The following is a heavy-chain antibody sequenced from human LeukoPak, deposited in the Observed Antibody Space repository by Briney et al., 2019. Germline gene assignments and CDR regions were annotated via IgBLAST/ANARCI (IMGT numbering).Heavy chain of an antibody. CDR2: ISSSSSYI. J-gene: IGHJ1*01. V-gene: IGHV3-21*01. CDR3: ARCALLPLAFQH. D-gene: IGHD2-15*01. Sequence: GGSLRLSCVASGFIFSSYSMNWVRQAPGKGLEWVASISSSSSYIYYADSVKGRFTISRDNSKNTLYLQMNSLRAEDTAVYYCARCALLPLAFQHWGQGTLVTVSS. CDR1: GFIFSSYS.